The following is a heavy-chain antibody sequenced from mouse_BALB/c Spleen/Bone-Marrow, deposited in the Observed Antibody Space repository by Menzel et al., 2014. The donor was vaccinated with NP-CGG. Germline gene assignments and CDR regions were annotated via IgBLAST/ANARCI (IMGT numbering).Heavy chain of an antibody. V-gene: IGHV14-3*02. D-gene: IGHD2-14*01. CDR1: GFNIKDTY. Sequence: VQLQQPGAELVKPGASVKLSCTASGFNIKDTYLHWVKQRPEQGLDWIGRIDPAIFTKYDPKFQGKATITADTSPNTAYLRLSSLTSEDTAVYYCASYRYGWYFDVWGAGTTVTVSS. CDR2: IDPAIFT. CDR3: ASYRYGWYFDV. J-gene: IGHJ1*01.